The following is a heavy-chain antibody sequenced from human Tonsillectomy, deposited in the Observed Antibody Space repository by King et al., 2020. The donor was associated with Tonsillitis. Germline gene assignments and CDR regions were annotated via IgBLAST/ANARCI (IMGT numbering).Heavy chain of an antibody. Sequence: VQLVESGGGLVQPGGSLRLSCAASGFTFSNYSMNWVRQAPGKGLEWVSYISSSSSIYYADSVKGRFTISRDNARNSLYLQMNRLRAEDTAVYYWVEYFCLLYAFDIWGQGTMVTVSS. J-gene: IGHJ3*02. D-gene: IGHD3-9*01. CDR1: GFTFSNYS. CDR3: VEYFCLLYAFDI. CDR2: ISSSSSI. V-gene: IGHV3-48*01.